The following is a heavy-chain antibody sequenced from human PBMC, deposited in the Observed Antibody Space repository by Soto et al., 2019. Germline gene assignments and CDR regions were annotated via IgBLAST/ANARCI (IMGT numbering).Heavy chain of an antibody. V-gene: IGHV1-69*01. CDR1: GGTFSIYA. Sequence: QVPLVQSEAEVKKPGSSVKVSCKASGGTFSIYAFSWARQAPGQGLEWMGGINPRFGTANYAQKFQGRVTITADESTSTAYMELSSLRSEDTAVYYCARYYYDASGYPHAFDIWGQGTTVAVSS. CDR2: INPRFGTA. D-gene: IGHD3-22*01. J-gene: IGHJ3*02. CDR3: ARYYYDASGYPHAFDI.